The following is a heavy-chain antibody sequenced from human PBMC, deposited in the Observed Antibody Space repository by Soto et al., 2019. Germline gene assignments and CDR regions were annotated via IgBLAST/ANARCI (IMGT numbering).Heavy chain of an antibody. CDR3: ARFRYGGYSSGTRDAFDI. CDR1: GFTFSSYG. J-gene: IGHJ3*02. V-gene: IGHV3-33*01. Sequence: GGSLRLSCAASGFTFSSYGTHWVRQAPGKGLEWVAVIWYDGSNKYYADSVKGRFTISRDNSKNTLYLQMNSLRAEDTAVYYWARFRYGGYSSGTRDAFDIWGQGTMVTV. D-gene: IGHD6-19*01. CDR2: IWYDGSNK.